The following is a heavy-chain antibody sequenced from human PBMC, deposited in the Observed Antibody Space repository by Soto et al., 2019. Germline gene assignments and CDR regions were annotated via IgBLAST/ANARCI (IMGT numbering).Heavy chain of an antibody. D-gene: IGHD3-22*01. CDR2: IIWNSGTI. Sequence: GGSLRLSCAASGFTFDDYAMHWVRQAPGKGLEWVSAIIWNSGTIAYADSVKGRFTISRDNAKNSLYLQMNSLRAEDTALYYCAKAHDSSGYPFDYWGQGTLVTVSS. CDR1: GFTFDDYA. V-gene: IGHV3-9*01. CDR3: AKAHDSSGYPFDY. J-gene: IGHJ4*02.